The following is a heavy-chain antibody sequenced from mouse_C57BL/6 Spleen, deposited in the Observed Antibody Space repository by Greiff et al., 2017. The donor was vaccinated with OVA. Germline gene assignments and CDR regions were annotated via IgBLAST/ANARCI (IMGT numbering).Heavy chain of an antibody. CDR2: IYPSDSET. J-gene: IGHJ2*01. CDR3: AISYDGYNFDY. Sequence: QVQLQQPGAELVRPGSSVKLSCKASGYTFTSYWMDWVKQRPGQGLEWIGNIYPSDSETHYNQKFKDKATLTVDKSSSTAYMQLSSLTSEDSAVYYCAISYDGYNFDYWGQGTTLTVSS. V-gene: IGHV1-61*01. D-gene: IGHD2-3*01. CDR1: GYTFTSYW.